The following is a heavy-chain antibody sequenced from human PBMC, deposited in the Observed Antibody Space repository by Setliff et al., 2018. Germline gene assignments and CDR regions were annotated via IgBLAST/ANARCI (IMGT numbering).Heavy chain of an antibody. Sequence: GGSLRLSCAASGFTFSSYDMHWVRQATGKGLEWVSAIGTAGDTYYADSVKGRFTISRDNAKNSLYLQMNSLRAEDTAVYYCARTNHDILTGGYYYYGMDVWGQGTTVTVSS. V-gene: IGHV3-13*01. CDR3: ARTNHDILTGGYYYYGMDV. CDR2: IGTAGDT. J-gene: IGHJ6*02. D-gene: IGHD3-9*01. CDR1: GFTFSSYD.